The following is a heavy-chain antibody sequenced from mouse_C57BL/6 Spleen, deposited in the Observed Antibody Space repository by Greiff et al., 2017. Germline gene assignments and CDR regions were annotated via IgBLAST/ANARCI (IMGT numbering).Heavy chain of an antibody. CDR3: ARETYYSNPDY. J-gene: IGHJ2*01. CDR1: GYTFTDYN. Sequence: EVKLQESGPELVKPGASVKMSCKASGYTFTDYNMHWVKQSHGKSLEWIGYINPNNGGTSYNQKFKGKATLTVNKSSSTAYMELRSLTSEDSAVYYCARETYYSNPDYWGQGTTLTVSS. D-gene: IGHD2-5*01. CDR2: INPNNGGT. V-gene: IGHV1-22*01.